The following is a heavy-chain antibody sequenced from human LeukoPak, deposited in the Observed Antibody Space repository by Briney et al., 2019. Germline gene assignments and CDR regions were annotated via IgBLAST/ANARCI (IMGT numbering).Heavy chain of an antibody. CDR2: ISGSGGST. J-gene: IGHJ4*02. V-gene: IGHV3-23*01. CDR3: AKERAYDFWSGYYTGIDY. D-gene: IGHD3-3*01. CDR1: GFTFNSYA. Sequence: GGSLRLSCAASGFTFNSYAMSWVRQAPGKGLEWVSAISGSGGSTYYADSVKGRFTISRDNSKNTLYLQMNSLRAEDTAVYYCAKERAYDFWSGYYTGIDYWGQGTLVTVSS.